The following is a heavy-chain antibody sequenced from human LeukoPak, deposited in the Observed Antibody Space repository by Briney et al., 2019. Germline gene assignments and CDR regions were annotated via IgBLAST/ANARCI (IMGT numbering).Heavy chain of an antibody. CDR2: VSLEGVR. J-gene: IGHJ4*02. Sequence: SETLSLTCGVSGGSITTTKWWSWVRQFPGQGLQWIGEVSLEGVRNYNPSPTSRVHMSLDRAKNLLSLNLNSGTAADTAVYYGSRENGAFSPFGYWGQGILVTV. CDR1: GGSITTTKW. CDR3: SRENGAFSPFGY. V-gene: IGHV4-4*02. D-gene: IGHD3-16*01.